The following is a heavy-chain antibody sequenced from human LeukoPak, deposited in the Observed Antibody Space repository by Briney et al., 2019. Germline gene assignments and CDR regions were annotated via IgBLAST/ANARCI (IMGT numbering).Heavy chain of an antibody. Sequence: ASVKVSCKASGYSFTRYFLHWVRQAPGQGLEWMGWINPNNGLTNYTQKFKGRVTMTRDTSSATGYTELNRLTSDDPAVFYCARAWGSLYYFDHWGQGTLVTVSS. D-gene: IGHD3-16*01. J-gene: IGHJ4*02. V-gene: IGHV1-2*02. CDR2: INPNNGLT. CDR1: GYSFTRYF. CDR3: ARAWGSLYYFDH.